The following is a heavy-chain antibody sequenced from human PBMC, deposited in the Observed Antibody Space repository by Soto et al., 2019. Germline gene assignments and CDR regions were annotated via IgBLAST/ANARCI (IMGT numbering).Heavy chain of an antibody. CDR3: ARGQRALITYGPFDP. V-gene: IGHV3-23*01. J-gene: IGHJ5*02. CDR1: GFTLSSYA. CDR2: FSGTGGYT. Sequence: SLRLSCAASGFTLSSYAMSWVRQAPGKGLEWVSTFSGTGGYTYYADSVKGRFTISRDDSKNTLFLHMNSLRAADTAVYYCARGQRALITYGPFDPWGQGTLVTVSS. D-gene: IGHD4-17*01.